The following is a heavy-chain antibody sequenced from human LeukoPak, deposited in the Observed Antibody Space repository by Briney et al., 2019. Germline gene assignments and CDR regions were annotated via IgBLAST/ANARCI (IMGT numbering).Heavy chain of an antibody. D-gene: IGHD2-15*01. CDR1: GGSISSGGYY. CDR2: IYYSGST. Sequence: SEILSLTCTVSGGSISSGGYYWSWIRQHPGKGLEWIGYIYYSGSTYYNPSLKSRVTISVDTSKNQFSLKLSSVTAADTAVYYCARGLGYCSGGSCYSGYYYGMDVWGKGTTVTVSS. CDR3: ARGLGYCSGGSCYSGYYYGMDV. J-gene: IGHJ6*04. V-gene: IGHV4-31*03.